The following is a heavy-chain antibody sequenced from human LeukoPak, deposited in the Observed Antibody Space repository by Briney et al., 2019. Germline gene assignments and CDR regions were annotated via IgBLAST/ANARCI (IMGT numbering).Heavy chain of an antibody. CDR1: GXSIRSYY. CDR3: ARYQTPIAAAGSRYAFDI. D-gene: IGHD6-13*01. J-gene: IGHJ3*02. CDR2: IYYSGST. Sequence: SETLSLTCTVSGXSIRSYYWSWIRQPPGEGQEWIGYIYYSGSTNYNPSLKSRVTMSVDASKNQFSLKPSSVTAADTAVYYCARYQTPIAAAGSRYAFDIWGQGTMVTVSS. V-gene: IGHV4-59*01.